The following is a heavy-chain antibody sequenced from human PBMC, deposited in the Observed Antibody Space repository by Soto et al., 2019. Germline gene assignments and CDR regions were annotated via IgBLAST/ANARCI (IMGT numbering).Heavy chain of an antibody. Sequence: GGSLRLSCAASGFTFSSYGMNWVRQAPGKGLEWVSSISSSSSYIYYADSLKGRFTISRDNAKNSLYLQMNSLRAEDTAVFYCARERRVEVGATGEDLWGQGTLVTVSS. CDR2: ISSSSSYI. J-gene: IGHJ4*02. CDR1: GFTFSSYG. V-gene: IGHV3-21*01. CDR3: ARERRVEVGATGEDL. D-gene: IGHD1-26*01.